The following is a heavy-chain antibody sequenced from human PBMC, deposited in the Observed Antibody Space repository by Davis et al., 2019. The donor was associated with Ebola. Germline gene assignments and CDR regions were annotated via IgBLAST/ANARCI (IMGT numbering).Heavy chain of an antibody. V-gene: IGHV4-39*01. Sequence: PSETLSLTCTVSGGSISSSSYYWGWIRQPPGKGLEWIGSIYYSGSTYYNPSLKSRVTISVDTSKNQFSLKLSSVTAADTAVYYCARHSYEQQRGVGWFDPWGQGTLVTVSS. CDR2: IYYSGST. CDR1: GGSISSSSYY. J-gene: IGHJ5*02. D-gene: IGHD6-13*01. CDR3: ARHSYEQQRGVGWFDP.